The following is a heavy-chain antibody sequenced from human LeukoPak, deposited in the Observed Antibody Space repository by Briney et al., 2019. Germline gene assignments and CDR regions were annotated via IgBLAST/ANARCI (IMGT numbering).Heavy chain of an antibody. CDR1: GFTFSSYG. CDR3: ARGTGDYDYPLRDRWYFDL. Sequence: PGGSLRLSCAASGFTFSSYGMHWVRQAPGKGLEWVAVISDDGSNKYYAEYVRGRFTISRSTPRNTLYLQMNSLRPEDTAVYYCARGTGDYDYPLRDRWYFDLWGRGTLVTVSS. D-gene: IGHD5-12*01. V-gene: IGHV3-30*19. J-gene: IGHJ2*01. CDR2: ISDDGSNK.